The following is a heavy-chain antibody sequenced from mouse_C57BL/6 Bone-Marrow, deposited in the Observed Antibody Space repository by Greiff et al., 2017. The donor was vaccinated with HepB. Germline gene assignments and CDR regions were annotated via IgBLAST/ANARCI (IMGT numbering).Heavy chain of an antibody. CDR2: IDPSDSYT. Sequence: QVQLQQPGAELVMPGASVKLSCKASGYTFTSYWMHWVKQRPGQGLEWIGEIDPSDSYTNYNQKFKGKSTLTVDKSSSTAYMQLSSLTSEDSAVYYCARDYDGSSSAWFAYWGQGTLVTVSA. D-gene: IGHD1-1*01. CDR3: ARDYDGSSSAWFAY. CDR1: GYTFTSYW. V-gene: IGHV1-69*01. J-gene: IGHJ3*01.